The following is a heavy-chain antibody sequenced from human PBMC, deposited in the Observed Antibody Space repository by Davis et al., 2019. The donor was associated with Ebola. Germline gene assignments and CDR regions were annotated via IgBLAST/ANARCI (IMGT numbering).Heavy chain of an antibody. CDR2: ISYDGSNK. CDR3: AKVLIVLMVYAPLDY. J-gene: IGHJ4*02. Sequence: GSLRLSCVASGFTFTTSTMHWVRHAPGKGLEWVAVISYDGSNKYYADSVKGRFTISRDNSKNTLYLQMNSLRAEDTAVYYGAKVLIVLMVYAPLDYWGQGTLVTVSS. CDR1: GFTFTTST. D-gene: IGHD2-8*01. V-gene: IGHV3-30*18.